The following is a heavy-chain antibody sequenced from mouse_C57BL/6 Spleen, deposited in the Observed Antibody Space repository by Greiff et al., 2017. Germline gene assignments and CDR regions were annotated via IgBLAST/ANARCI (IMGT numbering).Heavy chain of an antibody. Sequence: VKLVESGPGLVQPSQSLSITCTVSGFSLTSYGVHWVRQSPGKGLEWLGVIWSGGSTDYNAAFISRLSISKDNSKSQVFFKMNSLQADDTAIYYCARGRDYDEGYAMDYWGQGTSVTVSS. D-gene: IGHD2-4*01. CDR1: GFSLTSYG. J-gene: IGHJ4*01. CDR2: IWSGGST. V-gene: IGHV2-2*01. CDR3: ARGRDYDEGYAMDY.